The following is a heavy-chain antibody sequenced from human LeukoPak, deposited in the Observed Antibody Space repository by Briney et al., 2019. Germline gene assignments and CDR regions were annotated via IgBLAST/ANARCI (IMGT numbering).Heavy chain of an antibody. CDR1: AFTFSSYS. CDR3: ARGAKYCSSTSCYEDAFGI. CDR2: ISTSSTFI. D-gene: IGHD2-2*01. Sequence: GGSLRLSCVASAFTFSSYSMNWVRQAPGKGLEWVSSISTSSTFIYYADSVKGRFTISRDNAKNSLYLQMNSLRAEDTAVYYCARGAKYCSSTSCYEDAFGIWGQGTMVTVSS. J-gene: IGHJ3*02. V-gene: IGHV3-21*04.